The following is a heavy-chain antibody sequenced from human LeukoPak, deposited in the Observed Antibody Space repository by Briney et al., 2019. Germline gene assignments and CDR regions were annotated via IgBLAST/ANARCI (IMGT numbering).Heavy chain of an antibody. D-gene: IGHD6-13*01. CDR3: ARQVPGSGTVFDY. CDR2: ISSAGST. Sequence: SSETLSLTWNVSGASINNYYWSWIRQPPGMRLEWIGYISSAGSTHYNPSLESRVTISVDTSKNHLSLELQSVTAADTAVYYCARQVPGSGTVFDYWGQGTLVTVSS. V-gene: IGHV4-59*08. CDR1: GASINNYY. J-gene: IGHJ4*02.